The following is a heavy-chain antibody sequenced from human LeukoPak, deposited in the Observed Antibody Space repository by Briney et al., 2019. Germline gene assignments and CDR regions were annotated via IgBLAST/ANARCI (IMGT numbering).Heavy chain of an antibody. CDR2: IWYDGSNK. CDR1: GFTFSSYG. V-gene: IGHV3-33*01. Sequence: PGGSLRLSCAASGFTFSSYGMHWVRQAPGKGLEWVAVIWYDGSNKYYADSVKGRFTISRDNSKNTLYLQMNSLRAEDTAVYYCARDRRSTRTFYYYYMDVWGKGTTVTVS. J-gene: IGHJ6*03. D-gene: IGHD1-14*01. CDR3: ARDRRSTRTFYYYYMDV.